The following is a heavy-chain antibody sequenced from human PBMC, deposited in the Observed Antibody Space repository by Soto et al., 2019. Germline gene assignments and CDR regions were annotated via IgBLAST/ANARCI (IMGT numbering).Heavy chain of an antibody. CDR1: GGSISSGGYY. Sequence: QVQLQESGPGLVKPSQTLSLTCTVSGGSISSGGYYWSWIRQHPGKGLEWIGYIYYSGSTYYNPSLKSLVTISVDTSKNQFSLKLSSVTAADTAVYYCARSVVPAASPFDYWGQGTLVTVSS. V-gene: IGHV4-31*01. D-gene: IGHD2-2*01. CDR3: ARSVVPAASPFDY. CDR2: IYYSGST. J-gene: IGHJ4*02.